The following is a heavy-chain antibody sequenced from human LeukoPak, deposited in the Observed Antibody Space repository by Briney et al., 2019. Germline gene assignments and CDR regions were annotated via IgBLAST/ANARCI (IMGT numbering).Heavy chain of an antibody. J-gene: IGHJ3*02. D-gene: IGHD3-22*01. CDR2: ITGNGGTR. V-gene: IGHV3-64*02. CDR1: GFTFRGYS. CDR3: ARVGDSSAFDI. Sequence: GGSLRLSCAASGFTFRGYSMHWVRQAPGKGLEYVSAITGNGGTRYYADSVQGRFTISRDNSKNTLYLQMGSLRAEDMAVYYCARVGDSSAFDIWGQGTMVTVSS.